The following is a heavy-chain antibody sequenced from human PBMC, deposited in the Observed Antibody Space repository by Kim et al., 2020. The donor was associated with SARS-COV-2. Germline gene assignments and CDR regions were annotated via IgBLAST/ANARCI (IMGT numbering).Heavy chain of an antibody. CDR1: GFTFSNYA. J-gene: IGHJ4*02. D-gene: IGHD3-10*01. Sequence: GGSLRLSCAASGFTFSNYAMTWVRQVPGKGLEWVSAISGSGGSTYYADSVKGRFTISRDNSKNTLYLQMNSLRAEDTAVYYCAKDEVTMVRGGMPIWGQGTLVTVSS. V-gene: IGHV3-23*01. CDR2: ISGSGGST. CDR3: AKDEVTMVRGGMPI.